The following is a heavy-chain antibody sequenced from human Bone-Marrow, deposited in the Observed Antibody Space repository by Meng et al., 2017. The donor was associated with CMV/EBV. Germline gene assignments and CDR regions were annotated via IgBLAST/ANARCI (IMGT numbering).Heavy chain of an antibody. J-gene: IGHJ4*02. Sequence: GESLKISCAASGFTFSSYEMNWVRQAPGKGLEWVSYISSSGSTIYYADSVKGRFTISRDNAKNSLYLQMNSLRAEDTAVYYCARDRTVEMVAWSGYPHWGQGPLVPVPS. CDR3: ARDRTVEMVAWSGYPH. D-gene: IGHD3-3*01. V-gene: IGHV3-48*03. CDR2: ISSSGSTI. CDR1: GFTFSSYE.